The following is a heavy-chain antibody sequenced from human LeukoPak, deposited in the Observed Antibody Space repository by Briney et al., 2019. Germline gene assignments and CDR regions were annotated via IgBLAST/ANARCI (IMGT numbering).Heavy chain of an antibody. CDR1: GDSVSSNSAA. D-gene: IGHD3-10*01. V-gene: IGHV6-1*01. Sequence: SQTLSLTCALSGDSVSSNSAAWNWIRQSPSGGLEWLGRTYYRSKWYYDYAVSVTSRITINPATSKNQFSLHLNSVTPEDTAVYYCAREGSSSFDYWGQGTLVTVSS. CDR3: AREGSSSFDY. J-gene: IGHJ4*02. CDR2: TYYRSKWYY.